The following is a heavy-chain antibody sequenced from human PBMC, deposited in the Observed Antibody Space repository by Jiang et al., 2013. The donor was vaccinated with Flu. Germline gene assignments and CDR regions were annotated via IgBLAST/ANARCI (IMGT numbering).Heavy chain of an antibody. V-gene: IGHV4-61*02. CDR2: IYTSGST. D-gene: IGHD2-21*02. CDR3: AKGLLEPTAIAGRPIFYFHGMDV. CDR1: NGSITSGSYS. J-gene: IGHJ6*02. Sequence: KPSQTLSLTCTVSNGSITSGSYSWSWIRQPAGKGLEWIGRIYTSGSTNYNPSLQSRVAISFDTSKNQISLKLSSVIAADMAVYYCAKGLLEPTAIAGRPIFYFHGMDVWGQGTTVTVSS.